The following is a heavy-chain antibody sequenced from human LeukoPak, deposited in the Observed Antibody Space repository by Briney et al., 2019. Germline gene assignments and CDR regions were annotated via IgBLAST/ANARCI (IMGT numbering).Heavy chain of an antibody. J-gene: IGHJ4*02. CDR2: IYYSGST. D-gene: IGHD3-22*01. CDR1: GGSISSYY. Sequence: PSETLSLTCTVSGGSISSYYWSWIRQPPGKGLEWVGYIYYSGSTNYNPSLKSRVTISVDTYKNQFSLKLSSVTAADTAVYYCARYYYGSSGYYVLDYWGQGTLVTVSS. V-gene: IGHV4-59*01. CDR3: ARYYYGSSGYYVLDY.